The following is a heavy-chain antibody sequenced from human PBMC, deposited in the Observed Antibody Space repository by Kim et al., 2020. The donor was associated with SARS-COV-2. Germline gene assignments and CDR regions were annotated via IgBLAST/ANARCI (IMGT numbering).Heavy chain of an antibody. CDR3: SRARAAGRFYL. CDR2: VSSSGCNT. V-gene: IGHV3-11*06. J-gene: IGHJ5*02. CDR1: GFTFDDYY. Sequence: GGSLRLSCAASGFTFDDYYMSWIRQAPGKGLEWVSCVSSSGCNTNYADSVKGRFTISRDNAKNSVYLQMNSLRAEDTAVYYCSRARAAGRFYLRRQG.